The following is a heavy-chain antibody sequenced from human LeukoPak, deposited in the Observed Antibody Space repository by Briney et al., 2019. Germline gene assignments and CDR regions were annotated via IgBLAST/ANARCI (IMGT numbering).Heavy chain of an antibody. CDR3: ARDCGGGSCYGPYDAFDI. J-gene: IGHJ3*02. CDR1: GYTFSNYG. D-gene: IGHD2-15*01. Sequence: GSLRLSCVASGYTFSNYGMTWVRQAPGKGLEWVSAVSASGGHTFYADSVKGRFTISRDNAKNSLYLQMNSLRAEDTAVYYCARDCGGGSCYGPYDAFDIWGQGTMVTVSS. V-gene: IGHV3-21*01. CDR2: VSASGGHT.